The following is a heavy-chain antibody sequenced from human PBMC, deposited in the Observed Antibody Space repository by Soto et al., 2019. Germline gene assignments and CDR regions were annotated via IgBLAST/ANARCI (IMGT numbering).Heavy chain of an antibody. Sequence: QVQLVQSGAEVKKPGSSVKVSCKASGGTCSSYAISWVQQAPGQGLEWMGGIIPIFGSANYAQKFKGRVTFTADESTSTAYLELRSLRSEDTAVYYCARESRYCSGGSCYYLAGIDYWGQGTLVTVSS. CDR1: GGTCSSYA. CDR3: ARESRYCSGGSCYYLAGIDY. CDR2: IIPIFGSA. V-gene: IGHV1-69*12. D-gene: IGHD2-15*01. J-gene: IGHJ4*02.